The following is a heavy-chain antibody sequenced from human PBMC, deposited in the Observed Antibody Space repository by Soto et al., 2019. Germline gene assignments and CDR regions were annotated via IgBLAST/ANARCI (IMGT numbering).Heavy chain of an antibody. CDR1: GFTFTSSA. CDR3: ARPYAPYYYYYGMDV. CDR2: IVVGSGNT. D-gene: IGHD4-17*01. J-gene: IGHJ6*02. Sequence: GASVKVSCKASGFTFTSSAMQWVRQARGQRLEWIGWIVVGSGNTNYAQKFQERVTITRDMSTSTAYMELSSLKASDTAMYYCARPYAPYYYYYGMDVWGQGTTVTVSS. V-gene: IGHV1-58*02.